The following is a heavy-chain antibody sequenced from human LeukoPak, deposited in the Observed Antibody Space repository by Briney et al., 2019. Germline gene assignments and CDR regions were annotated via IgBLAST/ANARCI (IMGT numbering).Heavy chain of an antibody. CDR2: YDGSNK. CDR1: GFTFSSYG. V-gene: IGHV3-33*01. Sequence: GGSLRLSCAASGFTFSSYGMHWVRQAPSKGLEWVAVYDGSNKYYADSVKGRFTISRDNSKNTLYLQMNSLRAEDTAVYYCAIEPFVAAAAAFDYWGQGTLVTVSS. CDR3: AIEPFVAAAAAFDY. J-gene: IGHJ4*02. D-gene: IGHD6-13*01.